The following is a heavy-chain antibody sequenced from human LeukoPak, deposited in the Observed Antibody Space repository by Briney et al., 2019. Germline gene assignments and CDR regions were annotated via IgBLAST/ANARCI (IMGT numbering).Heavy chain of an antibody. CDR2: IGGSSRSI. CDR1: GFTFSTYS. Sequence: GGSLRLSCAASGFTFSTYSMNWVRQAPGKGLEWGSSIGGSSRSIYHADPVKGRFTISRDNAKNSLFLQMNSLRAEDTAVYYCAREVDEGFDNWGQGTLVTVSS. CDR3: AREVDEGFDN. J-gene: IGHJ4*02. D-gene: IGHD3-9*01. V-gene: IGHV3-21*01.